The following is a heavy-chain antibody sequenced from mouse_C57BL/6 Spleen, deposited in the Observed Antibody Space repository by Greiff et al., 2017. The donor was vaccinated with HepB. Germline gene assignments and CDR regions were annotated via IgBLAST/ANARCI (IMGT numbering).Heavy chain of an antibody. D-gene: IGHD1-1*01. Sequence: DVHLVESGGGLVKPGGSLKLSCAASGFTFSSYAMSWVRQTPEKRLEWVATISDGGSYTYYPDNVKGRFTISRDNAKNNLYPQMSHLKSEDTAMYYCARELPAMDYWGQGTSVTVSS. CDR3: ARELPAMDY. CDR1: GFTFSSYA. CDR2: ISDGGSYT. J-gene: IGHJ4*01. V-gene: IGHV5-4*01.